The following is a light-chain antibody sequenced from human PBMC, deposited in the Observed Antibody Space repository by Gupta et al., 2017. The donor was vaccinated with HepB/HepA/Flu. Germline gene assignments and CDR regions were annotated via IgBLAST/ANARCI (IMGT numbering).Light chain of an antibody. CDR1: KLGDTY. V-gene: IGLV3-1*01. CDR3: QAWDNRTAV. J-gene: IGLJ2*01. Sequence: SYELTQPPSVSVSPGQTASITCSGDKLGDTYASWYQQKPGQSPVLVIYQDSKRPSGIPERFSGSNSGNTATLTISGTQSMDEADYYCQAWDNRTAVFGGGTKLTVL. CDR2: QDS.